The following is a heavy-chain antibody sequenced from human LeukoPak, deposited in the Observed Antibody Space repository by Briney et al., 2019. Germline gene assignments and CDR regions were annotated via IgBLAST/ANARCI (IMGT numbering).Heavy chain of an antibody. CDR2: ISSSSYI. CDR1: GFTFSSYS. CDR3: ARDHGYSGYDYLPIIAAAGNTPDY. Sequence: KPGGSLRLSCAASGFTFSSYSMNWVRQAPGKGLEWVSSISSSSYIYYADSVKGRFTISRDNAKNSLYLQMNSLRAEDTAVYYCARDHGYSGYDYLPIIAAAGNTPDYWGQGTLVTVSS. J-gene: IGHJ4*02. D-gene: IGHD5-12*01. V-gene: IGHV3-21*01.